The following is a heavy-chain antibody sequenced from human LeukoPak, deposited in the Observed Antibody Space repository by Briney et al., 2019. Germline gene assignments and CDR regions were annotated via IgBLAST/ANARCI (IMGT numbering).Heavy chain of an antibody. V-gene: IGHV2-70*11. Sequence: SGPTLVNPTQTLTLTCTFSGFSLSTSGMCVSWIRQPPGKALEWLARIDWDDDKHYSTSLKTRLTISKDTSKNQVVLTMTNMDPVDTATYYCARTEQWLVRGGFDYWGQGTLVTVSS. D-gene: IGHD6-19*01. J-gene: IGHJ4*02. CDR3: ARTEQWLVRGGFDY. CDR2: IDWDDDK. CDR1: GFSLSTSGMC.